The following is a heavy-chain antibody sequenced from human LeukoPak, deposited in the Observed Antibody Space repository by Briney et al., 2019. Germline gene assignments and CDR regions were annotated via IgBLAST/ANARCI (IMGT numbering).Heavy chain of an antibody. CDR2: IWYDGSNK. V-gene: IGHV3-33*01. J-gene: IGHJ3*02. CDR1: GFTFSSYG. D-gene: IGHD3-16*01. CDR3: ARDEVRLGESNDAFDI. Sequence: GRSLRLSCAASGFTFSSYGMHWVRQAPGKGLEWVAVIWYDGSNKYYADSVKGRFTISRDNSKNTLYPQMNSLRAEDTAVYYCARDEVRLGESNDAFDIWGQGTMVTVSS.